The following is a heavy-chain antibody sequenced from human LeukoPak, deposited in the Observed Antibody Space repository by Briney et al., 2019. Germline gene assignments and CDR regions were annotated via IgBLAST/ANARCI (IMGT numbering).Heavy chain of an antibody. CDR2: IYTTGST. D-gene: IGHD3-16*01. V-gene: IGHV4-4*07. J-gene: IGHJ4*02. CDR3: ARGVGLKYYFDS. Sequence: SETLSLTCTVSGGSISNFYCNWIRQTAEKGLEYIGRIYTTGSTNYNPSLRSRVTMSVDTSKNRFYLKLTSVTAADTAVYYCARGVGLKYYFDSWGQGTLVTVSS. CDR1: GGSISNFY.